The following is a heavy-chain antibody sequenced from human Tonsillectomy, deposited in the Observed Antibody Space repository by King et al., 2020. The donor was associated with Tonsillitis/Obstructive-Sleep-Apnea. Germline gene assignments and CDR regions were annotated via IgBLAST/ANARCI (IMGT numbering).Heavy chain of an antibody. J-gene: IGHJ4*02. V-gene: IGHV1-18*01. CDR1: GYTFTSFG. CDR3: ARDGGPIVATACFDY. Sequence: LQLVQSGAEVKKPGASVKVSCKASGYTFTSFGISWVRQAPGQGLEWMGWITVYNGNTNYAQKLQGRVTMTTDTSTSTAYMELRSLRSDDTAVYYCARDGGPIVATACFDYWGQGPLVTVSS. CDR2: ITVYNGNT. D-gene: IGHD5-12*01.